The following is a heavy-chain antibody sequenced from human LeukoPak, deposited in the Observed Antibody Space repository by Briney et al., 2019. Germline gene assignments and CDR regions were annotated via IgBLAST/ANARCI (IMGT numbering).Heavy chain of an antibody. CDR2: ISGSGGST. CDR1: GFTFSDYY. Sequence: GGCLRLSCAASGFTFSDYYMSWIRQAAGRGLEWVSAISGSGGSTYYADSVKGRLTISRDNSKNTLYLQMNSLTAEDTAAYYCARATTVGYSCGYTAFDIWGQGTMATVSS. CDR3: ARATTVGYSCGYTAFDI. J-gene: IGHJ3*02. D-gene: IGHD5-18*01. V-gene: IGHV3-23*01.